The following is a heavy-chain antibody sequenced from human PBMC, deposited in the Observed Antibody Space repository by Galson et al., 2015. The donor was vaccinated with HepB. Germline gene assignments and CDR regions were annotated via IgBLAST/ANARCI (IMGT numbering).Heavy chain of an antibody. Sequence: SLRLSCAASGFTFSSYGMHWVRQAPGKGLEWVAVISYDGSYDYYADSVTGRFNISRDNSKNTLSLQMNSLRPEDTAVYYCAKERCSGPSCSGGFFDCWGQGTLVTVSS. V-gene: IGHV3-30*18. CDR3: AKERCSGPSCSGGFFDC. CDR2: ISYDGSYD. D-gene: IGHD2-2*01. J-gene: IGHJ4*02. CDR1: GFTFSSYG.